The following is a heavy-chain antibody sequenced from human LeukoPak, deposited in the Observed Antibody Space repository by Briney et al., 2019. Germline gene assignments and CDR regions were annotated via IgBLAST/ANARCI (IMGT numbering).Heavy chain of an antibody. CDR2: IRYDGSNK. J-gene: IGHJ4*02. D-gene: IGHD5-24*01. CDR1: GFTFSSYG. CDR3: AKNRNEDGYPDY. V-gene: IGHV3-30*02. Sequence: GGSLRLSCAASGFTFSSYGMHWVRQAPGKGLEWVAFIRYDGSNKYYADSVKGRFTISRDNSKNTLYLQMNSQRAEDTAVYYCAKNRNEDGYPDYWGQGTLVTVSS.